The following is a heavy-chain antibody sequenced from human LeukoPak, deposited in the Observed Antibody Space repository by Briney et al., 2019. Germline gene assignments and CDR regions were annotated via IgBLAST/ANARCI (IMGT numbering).Heavy chain of an antibody. CDR2: TNLHGTAV. V-gene: IGHV3-74*01. CDR3: ASAYTYVRLGDH. D-gene: IGHD3-10*02. CDR1: RLSFSNYW. J-gene: IGHJ4*02. Sequence: GGSLRLSCAVSRLSFSNYWMHWARQAPGKGLVWVARTNLHGTAVDYADPVKGRFTISRDNSKNMLFLQMNGLRVEDTAVYYCASAYTYVRLGDHWGQGTLVTVSP.